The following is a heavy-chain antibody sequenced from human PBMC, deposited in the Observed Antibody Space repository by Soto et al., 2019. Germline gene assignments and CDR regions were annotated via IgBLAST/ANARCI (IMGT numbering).Heavy chain of an antibody. CDR2: ISYDGSNK. CDR1: GFTFSSYG. J-gene: IGHJ4*02. CDR3: AKGYYYDSSGYLEDY. Sequence: VGSLRLSCAASGFTFSSYGMHWVRQAPGKGLEWVAVISYDGSNKYYADSVKGRFTISRDNSKNTLYLQMNSLRAEDTAVYYCAKGYYYDSSGYLEDYWGQGTLVTVSS. V-gene: IGHV3-30*18. D-gene: IGHD3-22*01.